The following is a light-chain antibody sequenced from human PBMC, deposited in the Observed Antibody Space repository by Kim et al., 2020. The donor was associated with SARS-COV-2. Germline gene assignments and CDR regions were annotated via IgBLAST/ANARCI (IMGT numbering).Light chain of an antibody. V-gene: IGKV3-11*01. CDR1: HSVGSD. CDR3: QQRSSWPSRT. CDR2: DAS. J-gene: IGKJ2*01. Sequence: EIVLTQSPAILSLSPGDRATLSCRASHSVGSDLAWYQQKPGQAPRLLIYDASNRVIGIPVTFSASGSETDFTLTISSLEPEDFAVYYLQQRSSWPSRTFGKGTKLEI.